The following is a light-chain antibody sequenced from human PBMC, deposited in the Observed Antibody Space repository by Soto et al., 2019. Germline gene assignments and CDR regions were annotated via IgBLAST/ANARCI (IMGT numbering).Light chain of an antibody. V-gene: IGLV1-40*01. CDR2: GNS. CDR1: SSNIGAGYD. J-gene: IGLJ7*01. Sequence: QSVLTQPPSVSGAPGQRVTISCTGSSSNIGAGYDVHWYQQLPGTAPKLLIYGNSNRPSGVPHRFSGSKSGTSASLAITGLQAEDEADYYCQSYDSSLSAVFGGGTQLTV. CDR3: QSYDSSLSAV.